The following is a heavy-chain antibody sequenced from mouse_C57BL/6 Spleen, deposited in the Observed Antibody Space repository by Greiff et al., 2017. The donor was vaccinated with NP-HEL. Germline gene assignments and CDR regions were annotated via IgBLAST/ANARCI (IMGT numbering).Heavy chain of an antibody. J-gene: IGHJ1*03. Sequence: EVQLQQSGPELVKPGASVKISCKASGYTFTDYYMNWVKQSHGKSLEWIGDINPNNGGTSYNQKFKGKATLTVDKSSSTAYMELRSLTSEDSAVYYCARSRHDGYYLWYFDVWGTGTTVTVSS. CDR1: GYTFTDYY. V-gene: IGHV1-26*01. CDR3: ARSRHDGYYLWYFDV. D-gene: IGHD2-3*01. CDR2: INPNNGGT.